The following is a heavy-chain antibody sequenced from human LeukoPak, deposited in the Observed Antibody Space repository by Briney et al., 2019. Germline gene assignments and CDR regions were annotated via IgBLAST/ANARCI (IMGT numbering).Heavy chain of an antibody. V-gene: IGHV1-69*13. CDR3: ARANCSSTSCRQAFDI. D-gene: IGHD2-2*01. J-gene: IGHJ3*02. CDR2: IIPIFGTA. CDR1: GGTFSSYA. Sequence: SVKVSCKASGGTFSSYAISRVRQAPGQGLEWMGGIIPIFGTANYAQKFQGRVTITADESTSTAYMELSSLRSEDTAVYYCARANCSSTSCRQAFDIWGQGTMVTVSS.